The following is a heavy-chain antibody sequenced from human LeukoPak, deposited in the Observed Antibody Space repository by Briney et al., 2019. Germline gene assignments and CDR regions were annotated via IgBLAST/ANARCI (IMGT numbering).Heavy chain of an antibody. CDR2: ISGSGGST. V-gene: IGHV3-23*01. J-gene: IGHJ4*02. CDR1: GGSISGTYY. D-gene: IGHD3-16*02. CDR3: AYLGELSLSFFDY. Sequence: PSETLSLTCTVSGGSISGTYYWSWVRQAPGKGLEWVSAISGSGGSTYYADSVKGRFTISRDNSKNTLYLQMNSLRAEDTAVYYCAYLGELSLSFFDYWGQGTLVTVSS.